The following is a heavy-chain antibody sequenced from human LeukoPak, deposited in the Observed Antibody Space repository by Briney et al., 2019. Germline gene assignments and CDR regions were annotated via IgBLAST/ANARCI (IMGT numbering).Heavy chain of an antibody. Sequence: PSETLSLTCAVSADSFSSHYWTWIRQPPGKGPEWIGYISYIGSTNYNPSLKSRVTISIDTSKNQFSLKLSSVTAADTAVYYWARDLVTVTKGFDIWGQGTLVTVSS. D-gene: IGHD4-17*01. J-gene: IGHJ1*01. CDR2: ISYIGST. CDR1: ADSFSSHY. V-gene: IGHV4-59*11. CDR3: ARDLVTVTKGFDI.